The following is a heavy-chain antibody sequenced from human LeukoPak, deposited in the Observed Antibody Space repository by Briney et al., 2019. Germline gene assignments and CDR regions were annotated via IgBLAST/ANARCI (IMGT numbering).Heavy chain of an antibody. CDR3: AREMFRGVIDY. Sequence: ASVKVSCEASGYTFTSYDISWVRQAPGQGLEWMGWISAYNGNTNYAQKLQGRVTMTTDTSTSTAYMELRSLRSDDTAVYYCAREMFRGVIDYWGQGPLVTVSS. D-gene: IGHD3-10*01. J-gene: IGHJ4*02. CDR2: ISAYNGNT. CDR1: GYTFTSYD. V-gene: IGHV1-18*01.